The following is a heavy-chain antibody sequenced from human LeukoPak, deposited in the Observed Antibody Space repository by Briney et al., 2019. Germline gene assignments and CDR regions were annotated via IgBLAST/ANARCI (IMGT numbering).Heavy chain of an antibody. J-gene: IGHJ4*02. Sequence: GGSLRLSCAGSGFSFSSYGMHWVRQAPGKGLEWVSFIFSSSTYIYYTDSVKGRFTISRDNARNSLYLQMDNLRAEDTGVYYCARDFYDGFALDYWGQGTLVTVSS. V-gene: IGHV3-21*03. D-gene: IGHD2/OR15-2a*01. CDR2: IFSSSTYI. CDR3: ARDFYDGFALDY. CDR1: GFSFSSYG.